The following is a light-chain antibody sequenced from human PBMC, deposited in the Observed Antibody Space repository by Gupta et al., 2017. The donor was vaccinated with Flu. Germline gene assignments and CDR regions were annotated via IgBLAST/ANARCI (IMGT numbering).Light chain of an antibody. CDR3: QQSYSTPYS. CDR1: QSISSY. Sequence: DIQMTQSPSSLSASVGDRVTITCRASQSISSYLNWYQQKPGKAPKLLIYAASSLQSGVPSRFSGSGSGTDFTLTISSLKPEDFATYYCQQSYSTPYSFGQGTXLEIK. CDR2: AAS. J-gene: IGKJ2*03. V-gene: IGKV1-39*01.